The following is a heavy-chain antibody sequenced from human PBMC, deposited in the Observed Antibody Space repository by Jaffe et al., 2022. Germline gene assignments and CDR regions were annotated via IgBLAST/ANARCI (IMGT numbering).Heavy chain of an antibody. Sequence: EVQLVESGGGLVKPGGSLRLSCAASGFTFSSYSMNWVRQAPGKGLEWVSSISSSSSYIYYADSVKGRFTISRDNAKNSLYLQMNSLRAEDTAVYYCARSPPQGYCSSTSCFLMDVWGKGTTVTVSS. J-gene: IGHJ6*03. CDR3: ARSPPQGYCSSTSCFLMDV. CDR2: ISSSSSYI. CDR1: GFTFSSYS. D-gene: IGHD2-2*01. V-gene: IGHV3-21*01.